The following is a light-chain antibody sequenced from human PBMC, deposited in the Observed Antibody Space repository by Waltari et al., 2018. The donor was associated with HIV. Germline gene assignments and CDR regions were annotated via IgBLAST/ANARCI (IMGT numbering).Light chain of an antibody. J-gene: IGKJ1*01. CDR2: CAS. CDR1: QTLLDGSYTNNC. Sequence: DIVMTQSPHSLTVSLGERATIYCKSSQTLLDGSYTNNCLIRYQPKPGQSPKMLIYCASTRESGVPYRFSGSESGTDFSLTFNTLQAEDVAVYYCQQCIAAPWTFGQGTKMEIK. V-gene: IGKV4-1*01. CDR3: QQCIAAPWT.